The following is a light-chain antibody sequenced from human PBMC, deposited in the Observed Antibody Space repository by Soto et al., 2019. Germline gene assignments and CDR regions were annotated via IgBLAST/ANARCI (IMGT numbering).Light chain of an antibody. J-gene: IGKJ4*01. CDR3: QQYNNWPPCT. Sequence: EIVMTQSPATLSVSPGERATLSCRASQSVSSSLAWYQQKPGQAPRLLIYGASTRATGIPARFSGSGSGTEFTLTISSLQSEDFAVYYCQQYNNWPPCTFGGGTKVEIK. CDR1: QSVSSS. CDR2: GAS. V-gene: IGKV3-15*01.